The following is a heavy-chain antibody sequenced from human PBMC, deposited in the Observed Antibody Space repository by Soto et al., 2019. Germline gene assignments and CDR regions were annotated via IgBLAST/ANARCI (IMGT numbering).Heavy chain of an antibody. CDR2: ISGSGSST. J-gene: IGHJ2*01. V-gene: IGHV3-23*01. CDR3: AKRRVAPADIRLLRLHDWIWYFGL. D-gene: IGHD2-2*01. Sequence: EVQLLESGGGLVQPGGSLRLSCAASRFTFSHYAMNWVRQAPGKGLEWVSTISGSGSSTYYAYSVKARFTISRGNFKNTQNLQTNCLAAGHTTLYHCAKRRVAPADIRLLRLHDWIWYFGLRGRGTLGTVSS. CDR1: RFTFSHYA.